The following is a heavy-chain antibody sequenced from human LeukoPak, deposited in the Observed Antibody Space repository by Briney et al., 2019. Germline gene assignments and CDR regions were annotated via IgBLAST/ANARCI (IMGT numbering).Heavy chain of an antibody. CDR3: TRPSYDSSVSGVVY. Sequence: GGSLRLSCAASGFTFSTYAMSWVRQAPGKGLEWVLAISGSGATTYYADSVKGRFTISRDNSKDTLYLQMNSLKTEDTAVYYCTRPSYDSSVSGVVYWGQGTLVTVSS. CDR2: ISGSGATT. D-gene: IGHD3-22*01. V-gene: IGHV3-23*01. J-gene: IGHJ4*02. CDR1: GFTFSTYA.